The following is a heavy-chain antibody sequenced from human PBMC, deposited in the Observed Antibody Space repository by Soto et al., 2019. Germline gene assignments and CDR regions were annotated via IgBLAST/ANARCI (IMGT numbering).Heavy chain of an antibody. D-gene: IGHD4-17*01. CDR2: ISHTGTT. Sequence: LSLTCLVSGFPISSPYSWGWIRQPPGKGLEWIGSISHTGTTSYSPSLTSRVSISVDTSKNQVSLKLTSVTAADTAVYFCARVTMVIRDSDHFGVDVWGHGTTVTVS. J-gene: IGHJ6*02. CDR3: ARVTMVIRDSDHFGVDV. CDR1: GFPISSPYS. V-gene: IGHV4-38-2*02.